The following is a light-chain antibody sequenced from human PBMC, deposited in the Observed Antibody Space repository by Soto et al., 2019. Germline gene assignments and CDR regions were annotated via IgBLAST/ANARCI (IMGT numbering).Light chain of an antibody. V-gene: IGLV2-8*01. CDR1: SSDVGGYKY. Sequence: QSALTQPPSASGSPGQSVTISCTGTSSDVGGYKYVSWYPQHPGKAPKLMIFEVNKRPSGVPDRFSGSKSGNTASLTVSGLQAEDEADYYCSSYAGINNLGVFGTGTKLTVL. J-gene: IGLJ1*01. CDR3: SSYAGINNLGV. CDR2: EVN.